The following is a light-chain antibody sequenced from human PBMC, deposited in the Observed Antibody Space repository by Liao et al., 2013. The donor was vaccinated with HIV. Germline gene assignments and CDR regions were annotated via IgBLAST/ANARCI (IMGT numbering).Light chain of an antibody. CDR1: SIGSKS. CDR2: YDS. J-gene: IGLJ3*02. Sequence: SYELTQPSSLSVAPGKTARMTCGGNSIGSKSVHWYQQKPGQAPVLVISYDSDRPSGIPERISGSISGNTATLTISGVETGDEADYFCQVWDHSSDQGVFGGGTKLTVL. CDR3: QVWDHSSDQGV. V-gene: IGLV3-21*04.